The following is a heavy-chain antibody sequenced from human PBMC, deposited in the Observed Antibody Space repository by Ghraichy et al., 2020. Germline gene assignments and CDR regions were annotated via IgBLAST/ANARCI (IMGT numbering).Heavy chain of an antibody. V-gene: IGHV1-69*13. D-gene: IGHD3-10*01. CDR2: IIPIFGTE. CDR1: GGTFSTYA. Sequence: SVKVSCKASGGTFSTYAISWVRQAPGQGLEWMGGIIPIFGTENYAQKFQGRVTITADESTSTAYMQLSSLRYEDTAVYYCARRIEIGATMVREFDYYAMDVWGQGTTVTVSS. J-gene: IGHJ6*02. CDR3: ARRIEIGATMVREFDYYAMDV.